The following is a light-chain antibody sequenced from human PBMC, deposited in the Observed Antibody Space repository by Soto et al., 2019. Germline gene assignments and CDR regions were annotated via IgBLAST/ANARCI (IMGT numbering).Light chain of an antibody. CDR2: DVS. CDR3: SSYTTSNTRQIV. V-gene: IGLV2-14*03. CDR1: SSDVGGYNY. Sequence: QSALTQPASVSGSPGQSINISCTGTSSDVGGYNYVSWYQHHPSKAPKLMIFDVSNRPSGGSNRFSGSKSGNTASLTISGLQPEDEADYYCSSYTTSNTRQIVFGTGTKVTVL. J-gene: IGLJ1*01.